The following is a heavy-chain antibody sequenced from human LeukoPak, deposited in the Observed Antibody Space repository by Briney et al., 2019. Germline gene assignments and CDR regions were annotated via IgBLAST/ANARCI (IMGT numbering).Heavy chain of an antibody. D-gene: IGHD3-22*01. V-gene: IGHV4-39*07. J-gene: IGHJ4*02. CDR1: GGSISSSSYY. CDR2: IYYSGST. Sequence: SETLSLTCTVSGGSISSSSYYWGWIRQPPGKGLEWIGSIYYSGSTYYNPSLKSRVTISVDTSKNQFSLKLSSVTAADTAVYYCARDLDSHYYDSSGYDPTDYWGQGTLVTVSS. CDR3: ARDLDSHYYDSSGYDPTDY.